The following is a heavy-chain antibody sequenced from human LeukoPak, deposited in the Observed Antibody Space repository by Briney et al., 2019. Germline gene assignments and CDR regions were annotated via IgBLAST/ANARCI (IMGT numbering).Heavy chain of an antibody. Sequence: GGSLRLSCAASGFTFSSYGMHWVRQAPGKGLEWVGVISYDGSNKYYADSVKGRFTITRDNSKNTLYLQMNSLKAEDTAVYYGTADSGSVRVLWELLSGYFDYWGQGTLVTVSS. D-gene: IGHD1-26*01. J-gene: IGHJ4*02. CDR3: TADSGSVRVLWELLSGYFDY. V-gene: IGHV3-30*03. CDR1: GFTFSSYG. CDR2: ISYDGSNK.